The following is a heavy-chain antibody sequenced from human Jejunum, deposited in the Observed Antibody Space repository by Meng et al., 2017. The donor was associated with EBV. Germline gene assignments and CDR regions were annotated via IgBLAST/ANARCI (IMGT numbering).Heavy chain of an antibody. Sequence: QVRLVESGGGVVQPGGVRRLSCVGSGFTFSDAAMHWVRQAPGKGLEWLADVSSAGSDTYYADSVKGRFTFSRDDSKNTLYLQMDSPRPEDTAVYYCARGRYSSGGSPYFDHWGQGTLVTVSS. CDR2: VSSAGSDT. D-gene: IGHD6-19*01. V-gene: IGHV3-30*04. J-gene: IGHJ4*02. CDR3: ARGRYSSGGSPYFDH. CDR1: GFTFSDAA.